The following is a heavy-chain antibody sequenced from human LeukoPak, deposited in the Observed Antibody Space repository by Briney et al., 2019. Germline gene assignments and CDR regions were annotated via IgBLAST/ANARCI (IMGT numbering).Heavy chain of an antibody. CDR1: GFTFSSYW. Sequence: GGSLRLTCAASGFTFSSYWMHWVRQAPGKGLVWVSRINSDGSSITYADSVKGRFTISRDNAKNTLYLQMNSLRVEDTAVYYCAREGRVSGYDFDCWGQGTLVTVSS. D-gene: IGHD5-12*01. CDR2: INSDGSSI. J-gene: IGHJ4*02. CDR3: AREGRVSGYDFDC. V-gene: IGHV3-74*03.